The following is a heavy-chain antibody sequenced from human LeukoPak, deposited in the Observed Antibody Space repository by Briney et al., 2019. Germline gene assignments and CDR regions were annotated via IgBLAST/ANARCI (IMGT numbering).Heavy chain of an antibody. D-gene: IGHD6-13*01. Sequence: GRPLRLSCAASGFTFSNYPMHWVRQAPGKGLEWVAVTSSDERNKHYSGSVKGRFTISRDNSKNTLYLQMNSLRAEDTAAYYCARTPESYSSSWYGYFQPWGQGTLVTVSS. CDR2: TSSDERNK. CDR1: GFTFSNYP. J-gene: IGHJ1*01. V-gene: IGHV3-30*04. CDR3: ARTPESYSSSWYGYFQP.